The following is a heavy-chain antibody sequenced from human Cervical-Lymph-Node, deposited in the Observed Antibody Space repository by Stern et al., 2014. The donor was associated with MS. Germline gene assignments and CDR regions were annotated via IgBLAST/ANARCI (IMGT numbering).Heavy chain of an antibody. D-gene: IGHD2-2*01. CDR3: ARDIVVVPAAGFYYYGMDV. CDR1: GYTFTSYY. J-gene: IGHJ6*02. CDR2: INPSGGST. Sequence: VQLVESGAEVKKPGASVKVSCKASGYTFTSYYMHWGRQAPGQGLEWMGIINPSGGSTSYAQKFQGRVTMTRDTSTSTVYMELSSLRSEDTAVYYCARDIVVVPAAGFYYYGMDVWGQGTTVTVSS. V-gene: IGHV1-46*03.